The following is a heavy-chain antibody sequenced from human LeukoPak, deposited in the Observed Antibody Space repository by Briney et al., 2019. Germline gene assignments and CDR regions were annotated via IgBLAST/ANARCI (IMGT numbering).Heavy chain of an antibody. V-gene: IGHV3-21*01. CDR3: TRDLSATARAYDY. D-gene: IGHD1-26*01. Sequence: GGSLRLSCAASGFILSDYNMNWVRQAPGKGLEWVSSIAISGTYITYADSVKGRFTISRDNAKNSLYLQMNSLRVEDTAVYYCTRDLSATARAYDYWGQGTLVTVSS. CDR2: IAISGTYI. CDR1: GFILSDYN. J-gene: IGHJ4*02.